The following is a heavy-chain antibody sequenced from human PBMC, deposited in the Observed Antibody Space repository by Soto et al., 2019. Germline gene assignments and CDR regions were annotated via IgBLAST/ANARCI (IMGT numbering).Heavy chain of an antibody. V-gene: IGHV3-11*01. Sequence: GGSLRLSCAASGFRFSDHYMTWIRQAPGKGLEWVSKISSGGTTMYYADSVKGRFTVSRDNAQNSLYLQMNGLRAEDTAVYYCAGDPYYYGSAFWGQGTLVTVSS. D-gene: IGHD3-10*01. J-gene: IGHJ4*02. CDR1: GFRFSDHY. CDR3: AGDPYYYGSAF. CDR2: ISSGGTTM.